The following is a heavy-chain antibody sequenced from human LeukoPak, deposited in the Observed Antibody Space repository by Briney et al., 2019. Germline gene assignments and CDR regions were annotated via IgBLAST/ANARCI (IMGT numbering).Heavy chain of an antibody. D-gene: IGHD6-19*01. Sequence: SETLSLTCTVSGGSISSSNYYWGWIRHPPGKGLEWIGSIYYSGSTYYNPSLKSRVTISVDTSKNQFSLKLSSVTAADTAVYYCARHVSGSGWYLSYYYYGMDVWGQGTTVTVSS. CDR3: ARHVSGSGWYLSYYYYGMDV. CDR1: GGSISSSNYY. CDR2: IYYSGST. J-gene: IGHJ6*02. V-gene: IGHV4-39*01.